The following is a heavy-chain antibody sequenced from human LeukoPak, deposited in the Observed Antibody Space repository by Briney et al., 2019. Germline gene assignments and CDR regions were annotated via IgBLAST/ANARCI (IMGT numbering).Heavy chain of an antibody. D-gene: IGHD3-22*01. J-gene: IGHJ6*02. CDR2: MHYSGNT. V-gene: IGHV4-59*01. CDR3: AKRVFYDSSGKIYNNYGMDV. CDR1: GGSISSYY. Sequence: SETLSLTCTVSGGSISSYYWSWIRQSPGKGLEWIGYMHYSGNTKYNSSLKSRVTISLDTSKNQFSLRLSSVTAADTAVYYCAKRVFYDSSGKIYNNYGMDVWGQGTTVTVSS.